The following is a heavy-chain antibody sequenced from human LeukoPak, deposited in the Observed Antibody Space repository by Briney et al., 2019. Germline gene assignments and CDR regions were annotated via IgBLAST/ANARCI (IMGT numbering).Heavy chain of an antibody. J-gene: IGHJ4*02. CDR3: ARQTTVTTQSDY. CDR1: GYIFSNYW. CDR2: VDPIDSYT. Sequence: GESLRISCKGSGYIFSNYWISWVRQMPGKGLEWMGRVDPIDSYTNYSPSFQGHVTMSVDKSTSTAYLQWSSLKASDTAMYYCARQTTVTTQSDYWGQGTLVTVSS. D-gene: IGHD4-17*01. V-gene: IGHV5-10-1*01.